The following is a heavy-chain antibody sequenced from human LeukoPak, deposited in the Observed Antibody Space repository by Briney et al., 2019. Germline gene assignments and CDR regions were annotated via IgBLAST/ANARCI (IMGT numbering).Heavy chain of an antibody. V-gene: IGHV1-8*01. J-gene: IGHJ5*02. CDR3: ARGRGSGHKENWFDP. CDR2: MNPNSGNT. CDR1: GYTFTTYD. D-gene: IGHD6-19*01. Sequence: ASVKVSRTATGYTFTTYDINWVRQATGQGLEWMGWMNPNSGNTGYTQKFQGRVTMTRNTSISTAYMELSSLRSEDTAVYYCARGRGSGHKENWFDPWGQGTVVTVSS.